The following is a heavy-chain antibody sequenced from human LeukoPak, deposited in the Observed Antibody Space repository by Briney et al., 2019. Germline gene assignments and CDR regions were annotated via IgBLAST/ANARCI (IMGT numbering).Heavy chain of an antibody. CDR2: ISWNSGSI. Sequence: PGGSLRLSCAASGFTFDDYAMHWVRQAPGKGLEWVSGISWNSGSIGYADSVKGRFTISRDNAKNSLYLQMNSLRAEDTALYYCAKDIRTRYYGSGSRFDYWGQGILVTVSS. CDR1: GFTFDDYA. J-gene: IGHJ4*02. CDR3: AKDIRTRYYGSGSRFDY. V-gene: IGHV3-9*01. D-gene: IGHD3-10*01.